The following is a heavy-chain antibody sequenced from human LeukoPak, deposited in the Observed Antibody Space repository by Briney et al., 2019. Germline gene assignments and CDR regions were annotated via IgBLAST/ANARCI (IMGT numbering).Heavy chain of an antibody. CDR3: ARTCGGDCYILDS. V-gene: IGHV1-2*02. Sequence: ASVNVSCKASGYTFSAYYMYWVREAPGQGLEWVGWINPYTGDTKYAQNFQGRVTMTRDTSISTVYMEVSRLRSDDTAVYYCARTCGGDCYILDSWGQGTLVTVSS. D-gene: IGHD2-21*02. CDR2: INPYTGDT. J-gene: IGHJ4*02. CDR1: GYTFSAYY.